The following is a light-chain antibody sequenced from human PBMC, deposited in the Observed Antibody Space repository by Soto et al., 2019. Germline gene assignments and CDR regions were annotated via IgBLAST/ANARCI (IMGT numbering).Light chain of an antibody. Sequence: QSVLTQPPSVSGAPGQTVTISCTGGSSNIGAGFDVHWYQQLPGTAPKLLIYGYINRPSGVPDRFSGSKSGTSASLAISGLPAEDEAEYYCPSYDSTLRGVVFGGGTKLTVL. J-gene: IGLJ2*01. CDR2: GYI. CDR3: PSYDSTLRGVV. V-gene: IGLV1-40*01. CDR1: SSNIGAGFD.